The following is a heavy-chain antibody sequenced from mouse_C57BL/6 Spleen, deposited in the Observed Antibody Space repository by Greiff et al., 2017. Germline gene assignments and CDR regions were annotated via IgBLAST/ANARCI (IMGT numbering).Heavy chain of an antibody. CDR1: GYTFTDYE. Sequence: QVQLQQSGAELVRPGASVTLSCKASGYTFTDYEMHWVKQTPVHGLEWIGAIDPETGGTAYNQKFKGKAILTADKSSSTAYMELRSLTSEDSAVYYCTRLDSSGLAWFAYWGQGTLVTVSA. V-gene: IGHV1-15*01. J-gene: IGHJ3*01. D-gene: IGHD3-2*02. CDR2: IDPETGGT. CDR3: TRLDSSGLAWFAY.